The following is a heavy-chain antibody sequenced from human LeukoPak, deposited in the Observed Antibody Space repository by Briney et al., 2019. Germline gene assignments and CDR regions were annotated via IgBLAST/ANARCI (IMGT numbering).Heavy chain of an antibody. V-gene: IGHV3-66*01. CDR2: IYSGGST. J-gene: IGHJ6*02. D-gene: IGHD3-3*01. Sequence: PGGSLRLSCAASGFTVSSNYMSWVRQAPGKGLEWVSVIYSGGSTYYADSVKGRFTISRDNSKNTLYLQMNSLRAEDTAVYYCARDPGYDFWRCGMDVWGQGTTVTVSS. CDR1: GFTVSSNY. CDR3: ARDPGYDFWRCGMDV.